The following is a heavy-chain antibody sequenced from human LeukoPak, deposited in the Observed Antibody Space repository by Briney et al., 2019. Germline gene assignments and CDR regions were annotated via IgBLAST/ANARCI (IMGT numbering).Heavy chain of an antibody. CDR3: TTNGIAARPSYGNWFDA. D-gene: IGHD6-6*01. V-gene: IGHV1-69*06. Sequence: ASVNVSCKASGGTFSSYAISWVRQAPGQGLEWMGGIIPIFGTANYAHKFQGRVTLTADKSTSTAYMELSSLRSEDTAIYYCTTNGIAARPSYGNWFDAWGKGTLVTVSS. CDR2: IIPIFGTA. CDR1: GGTFSSYA. J-gene: IGHJ5*02.